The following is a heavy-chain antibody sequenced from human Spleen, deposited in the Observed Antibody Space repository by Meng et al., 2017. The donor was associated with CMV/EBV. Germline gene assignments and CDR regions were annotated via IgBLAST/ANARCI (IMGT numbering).Heavy chain of an antibody. D-gene: IGHD4-23*01. V-gene: IGHV3-74*01. CDR3: AKDDYGANSLDY. CDR2: IKTDGSKT. CDR1: GFTLSIYW. J-gene: IGHJ4*02. Sequence: VEVWGSRGVLICPGGSLGPSCEASGFTLSIYWIHWVRQAPGKGPVWVSRIKTDGSKTNYADSVKGRFTISRDNAKNTLYLQMNSLRAEDTAVYYCAKDDYGANSLDYWGQGALVTVSS.